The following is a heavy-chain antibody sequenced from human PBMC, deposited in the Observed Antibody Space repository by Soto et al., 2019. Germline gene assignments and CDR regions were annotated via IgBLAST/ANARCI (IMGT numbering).Heavy chain of an antibody. Sequence: PSETLSLTCTVSGGSISSSIYYWGWIRQPPGKGLEWIGSIYSSGRNHYTTSLNNRVTIFADKYKNKSSLKLSTMTAADTSVYYCARRESSSGSCYVDYGGQATLVTVSS. D-gene: IGHD2-15*01. J-gene: IGHJ4*02. CDR1: GGSISSSIYY. CDR2: IYSSGRN. CDR3: ARRESSSGSCYVDY. V-gene: IGHV4-39*01.